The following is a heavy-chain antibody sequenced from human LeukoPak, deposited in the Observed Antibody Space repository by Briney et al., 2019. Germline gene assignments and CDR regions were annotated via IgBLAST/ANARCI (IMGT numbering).Heavy chain of an antibody. CDR2: INAGNGNT. V-gene: IGHV1-3*01. D-gene: IGHD3-9*01. CDR1: GYTFTSYA. CDR3: ARAQYFTETFDY. Sequence: ASVKVSCKASGYTFTSYAMHWVRQAPGQRLEWMGWINAGNGNTKYSQKFQGRVTITRYTSASTAYMELSSLRSEDTAVYYCARAQYFTETFDYWGQGTLVTVSS. J-gene: IGHJ4*02.